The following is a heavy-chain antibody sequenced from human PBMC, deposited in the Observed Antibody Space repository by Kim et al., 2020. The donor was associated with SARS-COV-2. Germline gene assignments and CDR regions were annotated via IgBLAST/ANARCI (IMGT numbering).Heavy chain of an antibody. D-gene: IGHD2-15*01. J-gene: IGHJ4*02. Sequence: TNYADSVKGRFTISRDNAKNTVFLKMNSLRTEDTAVYYCGRGGLVGASDYWGQGTMVTVTS. V-gene: IGHV3-74*01. CDR2: T. CDR3: GRGGLVGASDY.